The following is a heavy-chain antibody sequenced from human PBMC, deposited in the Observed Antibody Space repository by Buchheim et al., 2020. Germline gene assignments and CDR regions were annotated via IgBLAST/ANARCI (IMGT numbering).Heavy chain of an antibody. J-gene: IGHJ6*02. CDR1: GGSISSGDYY. CDR2: IYYSGST. Sequence: QVQLQESGPGLVKPSQTLSLTCTVSGGSISSGDYYWSWIRQPPGKGLEWIGYIYYSGSTYYNPSLKSRVTIPVDTSQNQFVLKLSSVTAADTAVYYCARDSRGCTNGVCYPNYYYGMDVWGQGTT. V-gene: IGHV4-30-4*01. D-gene: IGHD2-8*01. CDR3: ARDSRGCTNGVCYPNYYYGMDV.